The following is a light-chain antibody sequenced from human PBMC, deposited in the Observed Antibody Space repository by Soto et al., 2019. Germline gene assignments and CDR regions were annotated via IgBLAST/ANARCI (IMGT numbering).Light chain of an antibody. CDR3: QQYGSSSIT. Sequence: EIVLTQSPGTLSLTPGERATLSCRASQSVSSSYLAWYQQKPGQAPRLLIYGASSRATGIPDRFRGSGSGTDFTLTISRLEPEDFAVYYCQQYGSSSITFGQGTRLEI. V-gene: IGKV3-20*01. CDR1: QSVSSSY. CDR2: GAS. J-gene: IGKJ5*01.